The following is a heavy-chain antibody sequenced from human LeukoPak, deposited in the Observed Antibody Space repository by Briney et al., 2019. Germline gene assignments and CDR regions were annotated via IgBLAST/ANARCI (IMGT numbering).Heavy chain of an antibody. V-gene: IGHV1-2*02. D-gene: IGHD3-10*01. CDR3: ATGTPTMVRGAFFDY. J-gene: IGHJ4*02. CDR2: INPNSGGT. Sequence: ASVKVSCKASGYTFTGYYMHWVRQAPGQGLEWMGWINPNSGGTNYAQKFQGRVTMTRDTSISTAYMELSRLRSDDTAVYYCATGTPTMVRGAFFDYWGQGTLVTVSS. CDR1: GYTFTGYY.